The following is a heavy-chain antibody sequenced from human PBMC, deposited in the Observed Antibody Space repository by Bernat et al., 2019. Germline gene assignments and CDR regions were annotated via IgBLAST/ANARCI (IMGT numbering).Heavy chain of an antibody. Sequence: QVQLVQSGAEVKKPGASVKVSCKASGYTFTSYGISWVRQAPGQGLQWMGWISAYNGNTNSAQKLQGRVTRATDKSTSTALMELRSMRSDDTAVYYCARDRAAAGLKNCYYDSGMDVWGQGTTVTVSS. J-gene: IGHJ6*02. D-gene: IGHD6-13*01. V-gene: IGHV1-18*04. CDR2: ISAYNGNT. CDR1: GYTFTSYG. CDR3: ARDRAAAGLKNCYYDSGMDV.